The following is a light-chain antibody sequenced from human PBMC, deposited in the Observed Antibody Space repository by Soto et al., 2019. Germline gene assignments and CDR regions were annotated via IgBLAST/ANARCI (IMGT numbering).Light chain of an antibody. CDR3: NSYTNTYTFV. J-gene: IGLJ1*01. CDR1: HSDVGAYNY. CDR2: EVN. Sequence: QSALTQPASVSGSPGQSIPISCTGTHSDVGAYNYVSWYQQRPGKAPKLIIYEVNHRPSDVSNRFSGSKSGYTASLTISGLQPEDEADYYCNSYTNTYTFVLGTGTKVTVL. V-gene: IGLV2-14*01.